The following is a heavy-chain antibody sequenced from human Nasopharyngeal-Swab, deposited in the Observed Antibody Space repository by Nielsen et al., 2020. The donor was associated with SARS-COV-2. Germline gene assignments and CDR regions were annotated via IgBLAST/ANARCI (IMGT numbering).Heavy chain of an antibody. CDR1: GGSTSSRGYY. J-gene: IGHJ5*01. Sequence: SETLSLTCTVSGGSTSSRGYYWGWIRQPPGKGLEWIGSTYYSGNPYYNASIKSRVTISVDTSKNQFSLKLNSVTASDTAAYYCARHFDWFDSWGQGTLVTVSS. D-gene: IGHD3-3*01. V-gene: IGHV4-39*01. CDR3: ARHFDWFDS. CDR2: TYYSGNP.